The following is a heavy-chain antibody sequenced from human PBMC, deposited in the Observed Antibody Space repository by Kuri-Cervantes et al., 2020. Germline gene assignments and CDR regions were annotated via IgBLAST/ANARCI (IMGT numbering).Heavy chain of an antibody. J-gene: IGHJ6*02. CDR3: AREQGAAGTVFYYYGMDV. D-gene: IGHD6-13*01. CDR1: GFTFSDYY. V-gene: IGHV3-11*01. Sequence: LSLTCAASGFTFSDYYMSWIRQAPGKGLEWVSYISSSGSTIYYADSVKGRFTISRDNAKNSLYLQMNSLRAEDTAVYYCAREQGAAGTVFYYYGMDVWGQGTTVTVSS. CDR2: ISSSGSTI.